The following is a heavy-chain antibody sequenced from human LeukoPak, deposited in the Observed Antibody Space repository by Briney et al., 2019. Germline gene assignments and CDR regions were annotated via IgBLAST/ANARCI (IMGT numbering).Heavy chain of an antibody. V-gene: IGHV3-30*02. D-gene: IGHD2-2*01. J-gene: IGHJ4*02. CDR3: AKGAITSSTTCYFDY. Sequence: GGSLRLSCAASGFTFSNYGMHWVRQAPGKGLVWVAFIRYDGSDKYYADSVKGRFTISRDNSKNTLSLQVNSLRADDTAVYYCAKGAITSSTTCYFDYWGQGTLVTVSS. CDR1: GFTFSNYG. CDR2: IRYDGSDK.